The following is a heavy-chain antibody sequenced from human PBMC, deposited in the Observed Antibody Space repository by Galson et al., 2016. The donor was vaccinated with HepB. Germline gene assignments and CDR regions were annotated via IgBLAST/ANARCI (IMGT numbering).Heavy chain of an antibody. D-gene: IGHD2-2*01. J-gene: IGHJ6*02. Sequence: SLRLSCAASGFTFSNYDMHWVRQATGKGLEWVSAITTAGDTFYSGSVKGRFTVSRENAKDSLFIQMNSLRAGDTAVYYCARAPYCTSASCYGNYYYLMDVWGQGTTVTVSS. CDR1: GFTFSNYD. CDR3: ARAPYCTSASCYGNYYYLMDV. V-gene: IGHV3-13*01. CDR2: ITTAGDT.